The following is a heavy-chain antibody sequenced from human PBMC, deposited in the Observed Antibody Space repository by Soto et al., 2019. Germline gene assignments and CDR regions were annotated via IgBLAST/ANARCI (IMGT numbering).Heavy chain of an antibody. CDR1: GYTFTSYG. V-gene: IGHV1-18*01. CDR3: ARDELPYSFGSLPFF. Sequence: ASVKVSCKASGYTFTSYGISWVRQAPGQGLEWMGRISAYNGNTNYAQKLQGRVTMTTDTSTSTAYMELRSLRSDDTAVYYCARDELPYSFGSLPFFWGQGTLVTVSS. J-gene: IGHJ4*02. CDR2: ISAYNGNT. D-gene: IGHD5-18*01.